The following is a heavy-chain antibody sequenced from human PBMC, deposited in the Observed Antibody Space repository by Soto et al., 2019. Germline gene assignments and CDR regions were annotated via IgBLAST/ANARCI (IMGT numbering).Heavy chain of an antibody. Sequence: GASVKVSCKASGYTFTSWDVYWVRQAAGQGLEWMGYMNPRSGNTGYEQKLQGRVTMTRDTSISTAYMELSSLTSDDTAVYYCTASSWTGAGLDFWGQGTPVTVSS. J-gene: IGHJ4*01. CDR2: MNPRSGNT. CDR1: GYTFTSWD. CDR3: TASSWTGAGLDF. D-gene: IGHD6-13*01. V-gene: IGHV1-8*01.